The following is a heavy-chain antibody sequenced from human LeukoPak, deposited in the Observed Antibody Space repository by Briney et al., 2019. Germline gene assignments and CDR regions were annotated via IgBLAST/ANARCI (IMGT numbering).Heavy chain of an antibody. D-gene: IGHD3-22*01. V-gene: IGHV3-30*18. CDR1: GFPFISYG. CDR2: ISYDGSNK. J-gene: IGHJ4*02. CDR3: AKVIYYYDSSGQNPIDY. Sequence: PGRSLRLSCEASGFPFISYGMHWVRQAPGKGLEWVTVISYDGSNKHYGDSVKGRFTISRDNSKNTLYLEMDSLRAEDTAVYYCAKVIYYYDSSGQNPIDYWGQGTLVTVSS.